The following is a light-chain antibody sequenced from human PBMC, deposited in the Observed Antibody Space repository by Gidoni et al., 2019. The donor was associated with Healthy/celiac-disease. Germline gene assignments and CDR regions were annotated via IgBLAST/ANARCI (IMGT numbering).Light chain of an antibody. CDR2: GAS. Sequence: EIVLPQSPGTLSLSPGERATLSCRASQSVSSSYLAWYQQKPGQAPRLLIYGASSRATGIPDRFSGSGSGTDFTLTISRLEPEDFAVYYCQQYGSSPPTFXXXTKVEIK. CDR1: QSVSSSY. J-gene: IGKJ1*01. CDR3: QQYGSSPPT. V-gene: IGKV3-20*01.